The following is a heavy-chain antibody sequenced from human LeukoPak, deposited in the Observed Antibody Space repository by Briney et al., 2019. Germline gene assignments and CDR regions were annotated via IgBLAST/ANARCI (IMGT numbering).Heavy chain of an antibody. CDR3: ARATHYYDSSGYPNSWFDP. V-gene: IGHV4-39*07. Sequence: PGGSLRLSCAASGFTFSSYTMNWIRQPPGKGLEWIGSIYYSGSTYYNPSLKSRVTISVDTSKNQFSLKLSSVTAADTAVYYCARATHYYDSSGYPNSWFDPWGQGTLVTVSS. J-gene: IGHJ5*02. CDR2: IYYSGST. D-gene: IGHD3-22*01. CDR1: GFTFSSYT.